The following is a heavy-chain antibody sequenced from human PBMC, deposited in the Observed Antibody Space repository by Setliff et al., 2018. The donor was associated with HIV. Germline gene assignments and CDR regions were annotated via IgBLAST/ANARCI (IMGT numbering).Heavy chain of an antibody. CDR2: TSSSGATI. V-gene: IGHV3-48*04. CDR1: GFTFSSYS. Sequence: PGGSLRLSCAASGFTFSSYSMNWVRQAPGKGLDWVSYTSSSGATIYYADSVKGRFTISRDNAKNTVYLQMNSLRAEDTAVYYCVRVVTIFSTGPHFDPWGQGTLVTVSS. J-gene: IGHJ5*02. D-gene: IGHD3-3*01. CDR3: VRVVTIFSTGPHFDP.